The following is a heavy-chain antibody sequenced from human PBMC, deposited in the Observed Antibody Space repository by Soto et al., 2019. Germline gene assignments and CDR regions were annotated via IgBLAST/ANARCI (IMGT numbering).Heavy chain of an antibody. CDR2: IIPILGIA. CDR3: ARHLWFGESDAFDI. J-gene: IGHJ3*02. D-gene: IGHD3-10*01. V-gene: IGHV1-69*02. CDR1: GGTFSSYT. Sequence: SVKVSCKASGGTFSSYTITWVRQAPGQGLEWMGRIIPILGIANYAQKFQGRVTMTTDTSTSTAYMELRSLRSDDTAVYYCARHLWFGESDAFDIWGQGTMVTVSS.